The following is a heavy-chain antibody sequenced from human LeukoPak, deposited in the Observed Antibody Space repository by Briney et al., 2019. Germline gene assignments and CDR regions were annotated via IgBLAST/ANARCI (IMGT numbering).Heavy chain of an antibody. Sequence: PGGSLRLSCTASGFTFSSYWMAWVRQAPGKGLEWVGTINNVGSTYHNPSLKSRLTISVDTSNNQFSLKLTSVTAADTALYYCARDPTMLRTFDYWGQGTLVTVSS. V-gene: IGHV4-39*07. CDR2: INNVGST. CDR3: ARDPTMLRTFDY. CDR1: GFTFSSYW. J-gene: IGHJ4*02. D-gene: IGHD3-16*01.